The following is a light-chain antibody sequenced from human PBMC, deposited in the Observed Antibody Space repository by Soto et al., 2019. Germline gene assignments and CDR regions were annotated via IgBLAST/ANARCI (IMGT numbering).Light chain of an antibody. J-gene: IGLJ3*02. CDR1: SSDVGGYNY. CDR2: EVS. Sequence: ALTQPASVSGSPGQSITISCTGTSSDVGGYNYVSWYQQHPGKAPKLMIYEVSNRPSGVSNRFSGSKSGNTASLTISGLQAEDEADYYCSSYTSSSWVFGGGTKLTVL. V-gene: IGLV2-14*01. CDR3: SSYTSSSWV.